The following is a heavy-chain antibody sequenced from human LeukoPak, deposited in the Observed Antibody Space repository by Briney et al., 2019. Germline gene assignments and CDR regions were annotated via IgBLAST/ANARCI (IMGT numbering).Heavy chain of an antibody. V-gene: IGHV4-34*01. CDR3: ARRKYCSSTSCPLSYCMDV. CDR2: INHSGST. Sequence: SETLSLTCAVYGGSLSGYYWSWIRQPPGKGLEWIGEINHSGSTNYNPSLKSRVTISVDTSKNQFSLKLSSVTAADTAVYYCARRKYCSSTSCPLSYCMDVWGKGTTVTVSS. D-gene: IGHD2-2*01. J-gene: IGHJ6*03. CDR1: GGSLSGYY.